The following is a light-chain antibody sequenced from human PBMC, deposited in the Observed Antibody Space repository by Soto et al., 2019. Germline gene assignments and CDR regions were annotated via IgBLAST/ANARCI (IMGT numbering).Light chain of an antibody. V-gene: IGLV3-21*04. CDR1: NIATKS. CDR2: YDS. CDR3: QVWDSTTAHVV. J-gene: IGLJ2*01. Sequence: SYELTQPPSVSVAPGKTASITCGGNNIATKSVHWYQQRPGQAPVLVIYYDSDRPSGIPERFSGSNSGSTAALTISRVEAGDEAAYYCQVWDSTTAHVVFGGGTKLTVL.